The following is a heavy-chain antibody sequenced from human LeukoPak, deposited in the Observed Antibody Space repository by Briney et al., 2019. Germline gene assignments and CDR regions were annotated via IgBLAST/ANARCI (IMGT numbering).Heavy chain of an antibody. J-gene: IGHJ4*02. V-gene: IGHV4-59*01. D-gene: IGHD5-12*01. CDR2: IYYSGST. CDR1: GGSISSYY. Sequence: PSETLSLTCTVSGGSISSYYWSWVRQPPGKGLEWIGYIYYSGSTNYNPSLKSRVTISVDTSKNQFSLKLSSVTAADTAVYYCARAVGSGYSGYGALDYWGQGTLVTVSS. CDR3: ARAVGSGYSGYGALDY.